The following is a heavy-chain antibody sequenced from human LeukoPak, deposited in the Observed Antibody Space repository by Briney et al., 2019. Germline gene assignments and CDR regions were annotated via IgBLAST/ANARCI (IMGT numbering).Heavy chain of an antibody. CDR3: AREGGHYDYVWGRYRRDAFDI. CDR2: IKQDGSEK. D-gene: IGHD3-16*02. V-gene: IGHV3-7*01. J-gene: IGHJ3*02. CDR1: GFTFSSYW. Sequence: GGSLRLSCAASGFTFSSYWMSWVRQAPGKGLERVANIKQDGSEKYYVDSGKGRFTISRDNAKNSLYLQMNSLRAEDTAVYYSAREGGHYDYVWGRYRRDAFDIWGQGTMVTVSS.